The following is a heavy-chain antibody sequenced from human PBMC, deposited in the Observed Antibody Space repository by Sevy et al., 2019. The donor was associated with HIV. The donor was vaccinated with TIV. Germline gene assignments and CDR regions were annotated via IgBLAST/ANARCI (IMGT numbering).Heavy chain of an antibody. Sequence: ASVKVSCKASGGTFSSYAISWVRQAPGQGLEWMGGIIPIFGTANYAQKFQGRVTITADESTSTVYMELSSLRSEDTAVYYCARAVGGDYLHFFDYWGQGTLVTVSS. CDR1: GGTFSSYA. J-gene: IGHJ4*02. D-gene: IGHD4-17*01. V-gene: IGHV1-69*13. CDR3: ARAVGGDYLHFFDY. CDR2: IIPIFGTA.